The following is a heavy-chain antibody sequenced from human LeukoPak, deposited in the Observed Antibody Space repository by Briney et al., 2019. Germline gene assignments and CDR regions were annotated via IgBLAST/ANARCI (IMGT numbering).Heavy chain of an antibody. D-gene: IGHD3-22*01. CDR3: ARESLYYYDSSGSDAFDI. V-gene: IGHV4-4*02. Sequence: PSGTLSLTCAVSGGSISSSNWWSWVRQPPGKGLEWIGEIYHSGSTNYNPSLKSRVTISVDKSKNQFSLKLSSMTAADTAVYYCARESLYYYDSSGSDAFDIWGQGTMVTVSS. CDR2: IYHSGST. CDR1: GGSISSSNW. J-gene: IGHJ3*02.